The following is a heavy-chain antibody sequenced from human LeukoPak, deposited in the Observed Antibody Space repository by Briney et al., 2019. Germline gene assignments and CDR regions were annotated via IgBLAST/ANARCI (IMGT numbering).Heavy chain of an antibody. Sequence: PGGSLRLSCAASGFTFSSYWMGWARQAPGKGLEWVANIKRDGSEKYYGDSVKGRFTVSRDNAKNSLYLQMNSLRAEDTAVYYCARDKEAAVDFWSGYYPLWGQGTLVTVSS. D-gene: IGHD3-3*01. CDR3: ARDKEAAVDFWSGYYPL. J-gene: IGHJ4*02. CDR2: IKRDGSEK. V-gene: IGHV3-7*01. CDR1: GFTFSSYW.